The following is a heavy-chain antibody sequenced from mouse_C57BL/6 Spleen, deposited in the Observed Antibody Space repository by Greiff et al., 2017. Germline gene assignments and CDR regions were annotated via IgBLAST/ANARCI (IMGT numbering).Heavy chain of an antibody. J-gene: IGHJ4*01. D-gene: IGHD1-1*01. CDR3: ARITTVVARGYAMDY. CDR1: GFSLTSYA. Sequence: VQRVESGPGLVAPSQSLSITCTVSGFSLTSYAIRWVRPPPGKGLEWLGVIWTGGGTNYNSALKSRLSISKDNSKSQVFLKMNSLQTDDTARYYCARITTVVARGYAMDYWGQGTSVTVAS. V-gene: IGHV2-9-1*01. CDR2: IWTGGGT.